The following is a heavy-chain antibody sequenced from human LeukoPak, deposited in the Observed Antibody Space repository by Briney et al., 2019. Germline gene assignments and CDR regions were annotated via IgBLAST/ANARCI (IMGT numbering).Heavy chain of an antibody. D-gene: IGHD3-10*01. CDR1: GFTFSSSW. CDR2: IKQDGSEK. Sequence: GGSLRLSCAASGFTFSSSWMSWARQAPGKGLECVANIKQDGSEKYYVDSVKGRFTISRDNAKNSLYLQMNSLRAEDTAVYYCAGKTHYYGSGSYIPWGQGTLVTVSS. V-gene: IGHV3-7*01. CDR3: AGKTHYYGSGSYIP. J-gene: IGHJ5*02.